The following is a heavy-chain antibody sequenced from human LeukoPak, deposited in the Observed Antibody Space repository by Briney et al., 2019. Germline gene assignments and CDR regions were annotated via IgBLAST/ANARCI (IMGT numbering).Heavy chain of an antibody. J-gene: IGHJ3*02. V-gene: IGHV4-4*07. CDR1: GGSISSYY. CDR2: IYTSGST. Sequence: SETLSLTCTVSGGSISSYYWSWIRQPAGKGLEWIGRIYTSGSTNYNPSLKSRVTMSVDTSKNQFSLKLSSVTAAGTAVYYCARGGYYYDSYDAFDIWGQGTMVTVSS. CDR3: ARGGYYYDSYDAFDI. D-gene: IGHD3-10*01.